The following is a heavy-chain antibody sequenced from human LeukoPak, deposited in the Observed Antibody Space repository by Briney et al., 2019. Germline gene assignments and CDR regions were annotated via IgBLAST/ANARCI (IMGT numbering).Heavy chain of an antibody. CDR2: IKEDGTEK. CDR1: GFTFSSYW. D-gene: IGHD3-22*01. CDR3: AREVVLSTSAWFEY. V-gene: IGHV3-7*01. J-gene: IGHJ4*02. Sequence: PGGSLRLSCAVSGFTFSSYWKSWVRQAPGKGLEWVANIKEDGTEKYYQDSVKGRFTISRDNAKNSLYLQMNSLRAEDTAVYYCAREVVLSTSAWFEYWGQGTLVTVSS.